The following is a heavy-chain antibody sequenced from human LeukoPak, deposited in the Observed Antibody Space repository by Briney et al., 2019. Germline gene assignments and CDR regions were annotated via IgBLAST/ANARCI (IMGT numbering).Heavy chain of an antibody. Sequence: PGGSLRLSCAASGFTFSNYAMNWVRQAPGKGLEWVSGISGSGVSIYYADSVKGRFTISRDNSKNTLYLQMNSLRAEDTAVYYCAKTSRGVGATKGDDAFDIWGQGTMVTVSS. D-gene: IGHD1-26*01. CDR1: GFTFSNYA. CDR3: AKTSRGVGATKGDDAFDI. V-gene: IGHV3-23*01. CDR2: ISGSGVSI. J-gene: IGHJ3*02.